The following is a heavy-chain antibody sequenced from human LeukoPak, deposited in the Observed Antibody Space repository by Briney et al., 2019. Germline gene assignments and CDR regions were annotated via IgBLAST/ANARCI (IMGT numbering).Heavy chain of an antibody. J-gene: IGHJ4*02. CDR1: GYTFTTYG. V-gene: IGHV7-4-1*02. CDR2: INTNTGNP. Sequence: ASVKVSCKASGYTFTTYGVNWVRQALGQGLEWMGWINTNTGNPTYGQGFTGRFVFSLDTSVSTAYLQISSLKAEDSAVYYCARDLRGQQLGGDYWGQRTLVTVSS. CDR3: ARDLRGQQLGGDY. D-gene: IGHD6-13*01.